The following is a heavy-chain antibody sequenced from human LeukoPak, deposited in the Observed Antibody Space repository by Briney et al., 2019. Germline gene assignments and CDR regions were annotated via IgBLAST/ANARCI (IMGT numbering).Heavy chain of an antibody. V-gene: IGHV4-59*01. J-gene: IGHJ3*02. CDR1: GGFISTYY. CDR3: AREYKYYDSSGGDAFEI. D-gene: IGHD3-22*01. CDR2: IYYSGRT. Sequence: SETLSLTCTVSGGFISTYYWHWIRQPPGKGLEGIGYIYYSGRTNYNPSLTGRVTISVDTSKNQFSLKLSSVTAADTAVYYCAREYKYYDSSGGDAFEIWGQGTMVTVSS.